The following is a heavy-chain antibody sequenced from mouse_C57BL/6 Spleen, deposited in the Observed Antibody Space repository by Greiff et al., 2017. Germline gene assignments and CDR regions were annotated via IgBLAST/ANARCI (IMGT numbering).Heavy chain of an antibody. CDR1: GFTFSSYA. CDR3: ARGYGSPPYYFDY. J-gene: IGHJ2*01. V-gene: IGHV5-4*03. Sequence: EVKVVESGGGLVKPGGSLKLSCAASGFTFSSYAMSWVRQTPEKRLEWVATISDGGSYTYYPDNVKGRFTISRDNAKNNLYLQMSHLKSEDTAMYYCARGYGSPPYYFDYWGQGTTLTVSS. D-gene: IGHD1-1*01. CDR2: ISDGGSYT.